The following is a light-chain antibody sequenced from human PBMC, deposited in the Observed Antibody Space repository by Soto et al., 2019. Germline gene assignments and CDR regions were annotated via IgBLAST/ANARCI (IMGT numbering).Light chain of an antibody. V-gene: IGKV1-5*01. J-gene: IGKJ1*01. Sequence: DIQMTQSPSTLSASVGDRVTITCRASQSISSWLAWYQQKPGKAPKLLIYDASSLESGVPSRFSGSGSGTEFTLTVSSLQPDDFATYYCQQYNSSSPWTFGHGTKVEIK. CDR3: QQYNSSSPWT. CDR1: QSISSW. CDR2: DAS.